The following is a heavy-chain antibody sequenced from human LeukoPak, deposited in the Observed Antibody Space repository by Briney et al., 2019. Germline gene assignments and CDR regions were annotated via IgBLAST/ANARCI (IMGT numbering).Heavy chain of an antibody. CDR2: IYYSGST. CDR1: GGSISGTTHY. V-gene: IGHV4-39*01. J-gene: IGHJ4*02. Sequence: SETLSLTCTVSGGSISGTTHYWGWIRQPPGKGLEWSGSIYYSGSTYYNPSLKSRVTISVDTSKNQFSLKLSSVTAADTAVYYCARLLPLASAYYFGYWGQGTLVTVSS. CDR3: ARLLPLASAYYFGY.